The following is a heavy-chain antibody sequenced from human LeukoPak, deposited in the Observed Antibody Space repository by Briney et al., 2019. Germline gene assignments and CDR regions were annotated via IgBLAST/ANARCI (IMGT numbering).Heavy chain of an antibody. CDR2: INHSGST. J-gene: IGHJ4*02. Sequence: PSETLSLTCAVYGGSFSGYYRSWIRQPPGKGLEWIGEINHSGSTNYNPSLKSRVTISVDTSKNQFSLKLSSVTAADTAVYYCACLYDFWSGPYYYWGQGTLVTVSS. CDR3: ACLYDFWSGPYYY. D-gene: IGHD3-3*01. V-gene: IGHV4-34*01. CDR1: GGSFSGYY.